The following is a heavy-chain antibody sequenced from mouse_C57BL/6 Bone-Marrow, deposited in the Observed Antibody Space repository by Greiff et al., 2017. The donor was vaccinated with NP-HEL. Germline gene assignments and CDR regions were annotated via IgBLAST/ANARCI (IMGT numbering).Heavy chain of an antibody. CDR1: GYTFTSYW. CDR3: AREYTGAMDN. V-gene: IGHV1-50*01. CDR2: IDPSDSYT. J-gene: IGHJ4*01. D-gene: IGHD1-1*01. Sequence: QVQLQQSGAELVKPGASVKLSCKASGYTFTSYWMQWVKQRPGQGLEWIGEIDPSDSYTNYNQKFKGKATLTVDTSSSTAYMQRSSLTSEDSAVYYCAREYTGAMDNWGQGTAVTVSS.